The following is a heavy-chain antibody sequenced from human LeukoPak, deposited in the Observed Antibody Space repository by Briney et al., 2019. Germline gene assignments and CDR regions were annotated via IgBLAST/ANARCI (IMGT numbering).Heavy chain of an antibody. CDR2: IYHSGST. Sequence: KPSETLSLTCAVSGYSISSGYYWGWIRRPPGKGREWIGSIYHSGSTYYNPSLKRRVTISVDTSKNQFSLKLSSVTAADTAVYYCARQTSSTSCFDYWGQGTLVTVSS. CDR3: ARQTSSTSCFDY. V-gene: IGHV4-38-2*01. CDR1: GYSISSGYY. D-gene: IGHD2-2*01. J-gene: IGHJ4*02.